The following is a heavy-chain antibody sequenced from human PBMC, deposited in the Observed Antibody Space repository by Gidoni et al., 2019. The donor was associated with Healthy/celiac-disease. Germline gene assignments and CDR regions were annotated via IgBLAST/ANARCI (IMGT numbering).Heavy chain of an antibody. CDR3: ARRVPFLETPRWGYYYYGMDV. D-gene: IGHD3-3*01. Sequence: QVQLQESGPGLVKPSETLSLTCTVSGGSISSYYWSWIRQPPGKGLEWIGYIYYSGSTNYNPSLKSRVTISVDTSKNQFSLKLSSVTAADTAVYYCARRVPFLETPRWGYYYYGMDVWGQGTTVTVSS. CDR1: GGSISSYY. J-gene: IGHJ6*02. CDR2: IYYSGST. V-gene: IGHV4-59*08.